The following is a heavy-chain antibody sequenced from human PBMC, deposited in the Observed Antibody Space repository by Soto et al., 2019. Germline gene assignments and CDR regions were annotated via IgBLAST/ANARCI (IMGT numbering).Heavy chain of an antibody. CDR1: GFPFSSYA. CDR3: AKGGLVGGASNY. V-gene: IGHV3-23*01. Sequence: GGSLRLSCVASGFPFSSYAMSWVRQTPGKGLEWVSGISGSGGRTYYADSVKGRFTISRDNSNNTLSLQMHILRVEDTAVYFCAKGGLVGGASNYWGQGILVTVSS. D-gene: IGHD1-26*01. J-gene: IGHJ4*02. CDR2: ISGSGGRT.